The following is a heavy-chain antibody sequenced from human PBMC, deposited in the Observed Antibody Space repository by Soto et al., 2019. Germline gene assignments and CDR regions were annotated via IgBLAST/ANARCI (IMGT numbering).Heavy chain of an antibody. CDR1: GFTFSSYA. Sequence: RGSLRLSCAASGFTFSSYAMSWVGQAPGKGLEWVSAISGSGGSTYYADSVKGRFTISRDNSKNTLYLQMNSLRAEDTAVYYCAKDRYKLLGDYYYYYMDVWGKGTTVTVSS. CDR2: ISGSGGST. CDR3: AKDRYKLLGDYYYYYMDV. J-gene: IGHJ6*03. V-gene: IGHV3-23*01. D-gene: IGHD2-2*01.